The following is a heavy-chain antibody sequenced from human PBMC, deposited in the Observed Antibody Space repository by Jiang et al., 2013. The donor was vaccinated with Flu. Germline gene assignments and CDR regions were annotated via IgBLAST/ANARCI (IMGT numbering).Heavy chain of an antibody. V-gene: IGHV4-31*02. CDR3: ARDWGGLESGYYNYYYYYGMDV. J-gene: IGHJ6*02. D-gene: IGHD3-3*01. Sequence: GSTYYNPSLKSRVTISVDTSKNQFSLKLSSVTAADTAVYYCARDWGGLESGYYNYYYYYGMDVWGQGTTVTVSS. CDR2: GST.